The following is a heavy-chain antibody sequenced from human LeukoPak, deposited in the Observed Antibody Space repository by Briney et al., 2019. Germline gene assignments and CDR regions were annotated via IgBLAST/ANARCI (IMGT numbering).Heavy chain of an antibody. J-gene: IGHJ5*02. CDR3: ARVGCSSTSCYKWFDP. D-gene: IGHD2-2*02. CDR2: IIPIFGTA. Sequence: SVKVSCKASGGTFSSYAISWVRQAPGQGLEWMGGIIPIFGTANYAQKFQGRVTITTDESTSTAYMELSSLRSEDTAVYYCARVGCSSTSCYKWFDPWGQGTLVTVSS. CDR1: GGTFSSYA. V-gene: IGHV1-69*05.